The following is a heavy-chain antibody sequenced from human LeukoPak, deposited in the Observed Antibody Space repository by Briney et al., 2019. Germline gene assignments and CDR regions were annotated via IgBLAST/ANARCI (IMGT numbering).Heavy chain of an antibody. CDR3: ARVHGFWSGYYDY. J-gene: IGHJ4*02. V-gene: IGHV4-4*02. Sequence: SGTLSLTCAVSGGSLSSSNWWSWVRQPPGKGLEWIGEIYHSGSTNYNPSLKSRVTISVDKSKNQFSLKLSSVTAADTAVYYCARVHGFWSGYYDYWGQGTLVTVSS. CDR2: IYHSGST. CDR1: GGSLSSSNW. D-gene: IGHD3-3*01.